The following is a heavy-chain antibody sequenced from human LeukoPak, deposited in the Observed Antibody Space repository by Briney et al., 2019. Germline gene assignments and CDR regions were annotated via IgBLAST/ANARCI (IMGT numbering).Heavy chain of an antibody. CDR3: ARHVEMETYYDILTGFFDY. Sequence: TSETLSLTCAVYGGSFSGDYWSWIRQPPGKGLEWIGEIYHSVRTNYNPSLKSRVTMSVDTSKNQFSLKLSSVTAADTAVYYCARHVEMETYYDILTGFFDYWGQGTLVTVSS. D-gene: IGHD3-9*01. CDR2: IYHSVRT. CDR1: GGSFSGDY. V-gene: IGHV4-34*01. J-gene: IGHJ4*02.